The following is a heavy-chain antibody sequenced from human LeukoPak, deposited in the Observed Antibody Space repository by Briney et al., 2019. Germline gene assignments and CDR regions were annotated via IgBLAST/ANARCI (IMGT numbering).Heavy chain of an antibody. CDR3: AREDRAQLLYRLYYYYYYMDV. V-gene: IGHV3-21*01. Sequence: GGSLRLSCAASGFTFSSYSMNWVRQAPGKGLEWVSSISSSSSYIYYADSVKGRFTISRDNAKNSLYLQMNSLRAEDTAVYYCAREDRAQLLYRLYYYYYYMDVWGKGTTVTVSS. J-gene: IGHJ6*03. CDR1: GFTFSSYS. D-gene: IGHD2-2*02. CDR2: ISSSSSYI.